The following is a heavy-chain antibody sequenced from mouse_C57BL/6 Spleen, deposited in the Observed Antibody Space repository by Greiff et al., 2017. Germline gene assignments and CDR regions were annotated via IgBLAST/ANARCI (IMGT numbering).Heavy chain of an antibody. Sequence: QVQLQQPGAELVKPGASVKMSCKASGYTFTSYWITWVKQRPGQGLEWVGDFYPGSGSTNYNEQFKGKATLTVDTSSSTAYMHLSSLTSADSAVYYCASRANWAWFGYWGQGTLVTVSA. CDR1: GYTFTSYW. D-gene: IGHD4-1*01. CDR2: FYPGSGST. V-gene: IGHV1-55*01. J-gene: IGHJ3*01. CDR3: ASRANWAWFGY.